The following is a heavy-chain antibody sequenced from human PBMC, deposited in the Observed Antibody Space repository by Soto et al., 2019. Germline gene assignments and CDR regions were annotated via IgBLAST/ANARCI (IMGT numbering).Heavy chain of an antibody. Sequence: SETLSLTCTVSGGSVSSGSYYWSWIRQPPGKGLEWIGYIYYSGSTNYNPSLKSRVTISVDTSKNQFSLKLSSVTAADTAVYYCAREGGSSSSLDYWGQGTLVTVSS. CDR2: IYYSGST. V-gene: IGHV4-61*01. J-gene: IGHJ4*02. CDR1: GGSVSSGSYY. D-gene: IGHD6-13*01. CDR3: AREGGSSSSLDY.